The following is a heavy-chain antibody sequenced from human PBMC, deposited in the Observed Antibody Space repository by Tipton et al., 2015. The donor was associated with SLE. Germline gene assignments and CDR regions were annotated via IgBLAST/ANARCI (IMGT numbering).Heavy chain of an antibody. D-gene: IGHD2-2*02. V-gene: IGHV4-39*07. Sequence: TLSLTCTVTGGPISGSSHHWDWIRQSTGRGLEWIGSLYYSGTAESTDYNPSLKSRVSMSVDASKNQFSLRLTSVTAADTALYFCARRLYGCDTWGQGTLVTVSS. CDR1: GGPISGSSHH. CDR3: ARRLYGCDT. CDR2: LYYSGTAEST. J-gene: IGHJ5*02.